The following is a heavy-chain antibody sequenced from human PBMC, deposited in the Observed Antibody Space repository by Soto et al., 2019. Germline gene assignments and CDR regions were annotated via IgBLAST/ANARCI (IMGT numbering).Heavy chain of an antibody. D-gene: IGHD3-10*01. CDR2: ISSSSSYI. Sequence: EVQLVESGGGLVKPGGSLRLSCAASGFTFSSYSMNWVRQAPGKGLEWVSSISSSSSYIYYANSVKGRFTISRDNAKNSLYLQMNSLRAEDTAVYYCARDSSLITMVRGIFDYWGQGTLVTVSS. V-gene: IGHV3-21*01. CDR1: GFTFSSYS. CDR3: ARDSSLITMVRGIFDY. J-gene: IGHJ4*02.